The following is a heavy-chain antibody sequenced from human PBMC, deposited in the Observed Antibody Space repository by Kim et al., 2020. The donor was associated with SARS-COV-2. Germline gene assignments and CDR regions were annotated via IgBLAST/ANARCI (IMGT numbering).Heavy chain of an antibody. V-gene: IGHV7-4-1*02. Sequence: ASVKVSCKASGYTFTSYAMNWVRQAPGQGLEWMGWINTNTGNPTYAQGFTGRFVFSLDTSVSTAYLQISSLKAEDTAVYYCARENSIVVVPAARRYYYYGMDVWGQGTTVPVS. CDR1: GYTFTSYA. J-gene: IGHJ6*02. D-gene: IGHD2-2*01. CDR2: INTNTGNP. CDR3: ARENSIVVVPAARRYYYYGMDV.